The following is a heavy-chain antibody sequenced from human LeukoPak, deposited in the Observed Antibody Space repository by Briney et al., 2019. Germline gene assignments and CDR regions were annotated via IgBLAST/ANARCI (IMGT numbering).Heavy chain of an antibody. Sequence: GGSLRLSCAASGFTFSSYVMHWVRQAPGKGLEWVAFIRYDGSNKYYADSVKGRFTISRDNSKNTLYLQMNSLRAEDTAVYYCAKNGYDFRGVADYWGQGTLVTVSS. CDR1: GFTFSSYV. J-gene: IGHJ4*02. V-gene: IGHV3-30*02. CDR3: AKNGYDFRGVADY. D-gene: IGHD3-3*01. CDR2: IRYDGSNK.